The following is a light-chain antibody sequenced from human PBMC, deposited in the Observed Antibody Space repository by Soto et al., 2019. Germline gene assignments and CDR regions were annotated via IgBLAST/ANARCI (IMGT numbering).Light chain of an antibody. CDR1: QSITDNF. CDR3: RVYARPPLVCF. CDR2: DAS. J-gene: IGKJ2*04. Sequence: EIVLTQSPGTLSLSPGERATLSCRASQSITDNFLAWYQQKPGQAPRLLIYDASTRAAGVPDRFSGSGSGTDFTLTIPRLVLEVFGVYYCRVYARPPLVCFFGRGTKL. V-gene: IGKV3-20*01.